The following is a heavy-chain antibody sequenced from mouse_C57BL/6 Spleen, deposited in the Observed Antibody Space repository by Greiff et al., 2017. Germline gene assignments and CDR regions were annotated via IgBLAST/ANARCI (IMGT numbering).Heavy chain of an antibody. CDR1: GFTFSSYG. V-gene: IGHV5-6*01. CDR3: ARHSSAYYFDY. D-gene: IGHD1-2*01. CDR2: ISSGGSYT. Sequence: EVKLVESGGDLVKPGGSLKLSCAASGFTFSSYGMSWVRQTPDKRLEWVATISSGGSYTDYPDSVKGRFTISRDNAKNTLYLQMSSLKSEDTAMYYCARHSSAYYFDYWGQGTTLTVSS. J-gene: IGHJ2*01.